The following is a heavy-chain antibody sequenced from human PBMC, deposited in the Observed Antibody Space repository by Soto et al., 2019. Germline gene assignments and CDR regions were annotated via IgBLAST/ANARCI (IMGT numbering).Heavy chain of an antibody. CDR3: ARTDLAESGFDY. V-gene: IGHV4-39*01. J-gene: IGHJ4*02. CDR1: GGSFSSYY. D-gene: IGHD3-3*01. CDR2: IYYSGST. Sequence: SETLSLTCAVYGGSFSSYYWGWIRQPPGKGLEWIGSIYYSGSTYYNPSLKSRVTISVDTSKNQFSLKLSSVTAADTAVYYCARTDLAESGFDYWGQGTLVTVSS.